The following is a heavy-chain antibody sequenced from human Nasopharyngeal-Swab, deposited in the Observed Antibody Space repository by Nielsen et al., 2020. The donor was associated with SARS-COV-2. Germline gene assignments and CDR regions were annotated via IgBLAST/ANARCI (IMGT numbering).Heavy chain of an antibody. Sequence: GESLKISCAASGFTFSSYSMNWVRQAPGKRLEWVSSISSSSSYIYYADSVKGRFTISRDNAKNSLYLQMNSLRAEDTAVYYCARDSEYSSSSLFQRWGQGTLVTVSS. CDR1: GFTFSSYS. D-gene: IGHD6-6*01. CDR2: ISSSSSYI. V-gene: IGHV3-21*01. J-gene: IGHJ1*01. CDR3: ARDSEYSSSSLFQR.